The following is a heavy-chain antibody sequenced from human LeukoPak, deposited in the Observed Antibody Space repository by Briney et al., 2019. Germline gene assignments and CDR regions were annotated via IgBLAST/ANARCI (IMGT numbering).Heavy chain of an antibody. V-gene: IGHV3-30*03. Sequence: GGSLRLSCAASGFTFSSYGMHWVRQAPGKGLEWVAVISYDGSNKYYADSVKGRFTISRDNSKNTLYLQMNSLRAEDTAVYYCASIAARWFDYWGQGTLVTVSS. CDR2: ISYDGSNK. CDR1: GFTFSSYG. D-gene: IGHD6-6*01. J-gene: IGHJ4*02. CDR3: ASIAARWFDY.